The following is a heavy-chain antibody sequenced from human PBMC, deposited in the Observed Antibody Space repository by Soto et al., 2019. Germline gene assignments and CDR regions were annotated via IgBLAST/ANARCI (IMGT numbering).Heavy chain of an antibody. CDR3: ARHLRGGGGGSQFDY. D-gene: IGHD6-19*01. J-gene: IGHJ4*02. Sequence: PSETLSLTCTVAGGSSSNYDWSWILQPPGKGLEWIGYIYYSGSTNYNPSLKSRVTISVDTSQNQFSLKLSSVTAPDTAVYYCARHLRGGGGGSQFDYWGQGTLVPVS. CDR2: IYYSGST. CDR1: GGSSSNYD. V-gene: IGHV4-59*08.